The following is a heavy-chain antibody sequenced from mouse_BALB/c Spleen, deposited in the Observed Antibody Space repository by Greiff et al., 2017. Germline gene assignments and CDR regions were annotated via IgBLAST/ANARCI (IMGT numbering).Heavy chain of an antibody. D-gene: IGHD3-1*01. J-gene: IGHJ4*01. CDR2: IWAGGST. Sequence: VKLQESGPGLVAPSQSLSITCTVSGFSLTSYGVHWVRQPPGKGLEWLGVIWAGGSTNYNSALMSRLSISKDNSKSQVFLKMNSLQTDDTAMYYCARQLGLPAYAMDYWGQGTSVTVSS. V-gene: IGHV2-9*02. CDR3: ARQLGLPAYAMDY. CDR1: GFSLTSYG.